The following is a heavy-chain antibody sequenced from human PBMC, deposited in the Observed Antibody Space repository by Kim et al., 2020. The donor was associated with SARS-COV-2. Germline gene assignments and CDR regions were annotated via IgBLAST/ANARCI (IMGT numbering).Heavy chain of an antibody. J-gene: IGHJ4*02. V-gene: IGHV1-2*02. Sequence: ASVKVSCKASGYTFTGYYMHWVRQAPGQGLEWMGWINPNSGGTNYAQKFQGRVTMTRDTYISTAYMELSRLRSDDTAVYYCAREKTAVAGTDFDYWRQGTRVTVSS. CDR1: GYTFTGYY. D-gene: IGHD6-19*01. CDR2: INPNSGGT. CDR3: AREKTAVAGTDFDY.